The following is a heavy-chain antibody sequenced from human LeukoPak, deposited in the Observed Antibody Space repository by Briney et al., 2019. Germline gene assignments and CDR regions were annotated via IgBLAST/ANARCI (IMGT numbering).Heavy chain of an antibody. CDR1: GYTFSSYG. D-gene: IGHD2-8*01. Sequence: GASVKVSCKASGYTFSSYGIGWVRQAPGQGLEWMGWISVYSGNTNYAQRLQGRVTMTTDTSTSTAYMELRSLRSDDTAVYYCARDANGVLGDYWGQGTLVTVSS. J-gene: IGHJ4*02. CDR2: ISVYSGNT. V-gene: IGHV1-18*01. CDR3: ARDANGVLGDY.